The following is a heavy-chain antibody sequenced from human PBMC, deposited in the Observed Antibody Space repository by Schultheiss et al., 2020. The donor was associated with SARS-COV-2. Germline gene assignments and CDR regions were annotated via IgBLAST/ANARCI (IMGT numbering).Heavy chain of an antibody. D-gene: IGHD2/OR15-2a*01. CDR1: GYTFANYG. CDR3: ARDQYYYFDY. CDR2: ISAYNGDT. J-gene: IGHJ4*02. V-gene: IGHV1-18*01. Sequence: ASVKVSCKASGYTFANYGITWVRQAPGHGLEWMGWISAYNGDTYYAEKFQGRVTMTTDTSTSTAYMELRSLRSDDTAVYYCARDQYYYFDYWGQGTLVTVSS.